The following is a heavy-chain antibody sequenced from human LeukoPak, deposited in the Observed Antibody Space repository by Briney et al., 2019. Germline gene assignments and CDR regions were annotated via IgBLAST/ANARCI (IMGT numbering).Heavy chain of an antibody. CDR1: GFTFSSYA. J-gene: IGHJ4*02. D-gene: IGHD6-13*01. CDR2: ISYDGSNK. V-gene: IGHV3-30*04. Sequence: QPGRSLRLSCAASGFTFSSYAMHWVRQAPGKGLEWGAVISYDGSNKYYADSVKGRFTISRDNSKNTLYLQMNSLRAEDTAVYYCASEGIAAAGKRVEGFDYWGQGTLVTVSS. CDR3: ASEGIAAAGKRVEGFDY.